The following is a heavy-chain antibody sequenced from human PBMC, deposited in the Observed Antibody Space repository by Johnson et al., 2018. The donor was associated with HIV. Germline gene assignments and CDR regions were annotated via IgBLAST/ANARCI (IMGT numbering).Heavy chain of an antibody. Sequence: QVQLVESGGGLVKPGGSLRLSCAASGFTFSDYYMSWVRQAPGKGLEWVSFISSRDSTNYYADSVKGRFTISRDNAKNSLYLQMNSLRGEDTAVYYCARRGRAGDDAFDMWGQGTMVSVSS. CDR3: ARRGRAGDDAFDM. CDR2: ISSRDSTN. CDR1: GFTFSDYY. J-gene: IGHJ3*02. D-gene: IGHD3-16*01. V-gene: IGHV3-11*04.